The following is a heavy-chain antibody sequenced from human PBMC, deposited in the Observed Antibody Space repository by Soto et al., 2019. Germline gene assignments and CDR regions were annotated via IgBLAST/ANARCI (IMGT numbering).Heavy chain of an antibody. CDR1: GLTFSSYA. J-gene: IGHJ4*02. Sequence: EVQLLESGGGLVQPGGSLRLSCAASGLTFSSYAMSWVRQAPGKGLEWVSAISGSGGSTYYADSVKGRFTISSDNSKNTLYLQMNSLRAEDTAVYYCAKDPEYSSASGFDYWGQGTLVTVSS. D-gene: IGHD6-6*01. CDR2: ISGSGGST. CDR3: AKDPEYSSASGFDY. V-gene: IGHV3-23*01.